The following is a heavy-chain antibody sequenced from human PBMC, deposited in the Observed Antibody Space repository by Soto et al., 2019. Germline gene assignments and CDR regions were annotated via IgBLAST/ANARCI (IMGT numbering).Heavy chain of an antibody. J-gene: IGHJ6*02. V-gene: IGHV1-69*13. CDR3: ARAYRDLRFLEWSQIYYGMDV. CDR1: GGTFSSYA. CDR2: IIPIFGTA. D-gene: IGHD3-3*01. Sequence: SVKVSCKASGGTFSSYAISWVRQAPGQGLEWMGGIIPIFGTANYAQKFQGRVTITADESTNTAYMELSSLRSEDTAVYYCARAYRDLRFLEWSQIYYGMDVWGQGTTVTVSS.